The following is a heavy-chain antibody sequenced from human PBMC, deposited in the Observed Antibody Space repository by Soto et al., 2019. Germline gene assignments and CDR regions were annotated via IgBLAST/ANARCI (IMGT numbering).Heavy chain of an antibody. V-gene: IGHV3-11*06. CDR3: ARDAVGSLYYDFRSGSPDY. J-gene: IGHJ4*02. Sequence: PGGSLRLSCAASGFTFSDYYMSWIRQAPGKGLEWVSYISSSSSYTNYADSVKGRFTISRDNAKNSLYLQMNSLRAEDTAVYYCARDAVGSLYYDFRSGSPDYWGQGTLVTVSS. D-gene: IGHD3-3*01. CDR1: GFTFSDYY. CDR2: ISSSSSYT.